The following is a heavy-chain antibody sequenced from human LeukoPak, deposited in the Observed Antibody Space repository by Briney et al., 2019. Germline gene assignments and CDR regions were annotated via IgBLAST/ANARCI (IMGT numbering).Heavy chain of an antibody. V-gene: IGHV3-74*01. J-gene: IGHJ4*02. CDR1: TRSFTNYW. D-gene: IGHD1-26*01. CDR2: IDHDGITT. Sequence: PWISLSLYCTASTRSFTNYWRHWLRQVPGRGLAWFARIDHDGITTDYADSVKGRFTISRDNCKNTLYLQMNRLRAEDTAVYYCATDDSGSYYWGQGTLVTVSS. CDR3: ATDDSGSYY.